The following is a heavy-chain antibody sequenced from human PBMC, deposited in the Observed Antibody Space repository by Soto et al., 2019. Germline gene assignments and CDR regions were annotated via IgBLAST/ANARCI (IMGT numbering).Heavy chain of an antibody. CDR3: ATRYYYDSSGYYLYAFDI. D-gene: IGHD3-22*01. CDR1: GYTITELY. Sequence: AVKVSCKFSGYTITELYMHWVRQAPGKGVEWMGGFDPEDGETIYAQKLQGRFTMTEDTSTDTAYMELSSLRSEDTAVYYCATRYYYDSSGYYLYAFDIWAQGTMVTVSS. CDR2: FDPEDGET. J-gene: IGHJ3*02. V-gene: IGHV1-24*01.